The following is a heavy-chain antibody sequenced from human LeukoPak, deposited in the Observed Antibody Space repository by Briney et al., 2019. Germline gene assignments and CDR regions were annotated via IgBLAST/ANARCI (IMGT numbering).Heavy chain of an antibody. J-gene: IGHJ4*02. CDR2: INPKSGGT. V-gene: IGHV1-2*02. D-gene: IGHD5-18*01. CDR3: ARFLYGYGYLY. Sequence: ASVKVSCKASGYTFTGYYIHWVRQAPGQGLEWMGWINPKSGGTNYAQKFQGRVTMTRDTSITTVYMELSGLTSDDTAVYYCARFLYGYGYLYWGQGTQVTVSS. CDR1: GYTFTGYY.